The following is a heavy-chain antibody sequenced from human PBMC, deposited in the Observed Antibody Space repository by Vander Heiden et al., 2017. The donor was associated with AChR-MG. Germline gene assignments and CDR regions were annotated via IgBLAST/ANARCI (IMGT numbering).Heavy chain of an antibody. J-gene: IGHJ6*03. CDR2: IIPIFGTA. D-gene: IGHD4-4*01. Sequence: QVQLVQSGAEVKKPGSSVKVSCKASGGTFSSYAISWVRQAPGQGLEWMGGIIPIFGTANYAQKFQGRVTITADKSTSTAYMELSSLRSEDTAVYYCAREIITDYSNSPTLYYYYYYMDVWGKGTTVTVSS. CDR3: AREIITDYSNSPTLYYYYYYMDV. CDR1: GGTFSSYA. V-gene: IGHV1-69*06.